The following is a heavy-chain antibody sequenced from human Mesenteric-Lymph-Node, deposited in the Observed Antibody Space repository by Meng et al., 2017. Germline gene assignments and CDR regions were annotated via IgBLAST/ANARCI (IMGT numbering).Heavy chain of an antibody. CDR3: ARDYGGPFTMVRGVIDY. CDR2: MNPNSGNT. Sequence: ASVKVSCKASGGTFSSYVISWVRQATGQGLEWMGWMNPNSGNTGYAQKFQGRVTMTTDTSTSTAYMELSRLRSDDTAVYYCARDYGGPFTMVRGVIDYWGQGTLVTVSS. V-gene: IGHV1-8*02. CDR1: GGTFSSYV. J-gene: IGHJ4*02. D-gene: IGHD3-10*01.